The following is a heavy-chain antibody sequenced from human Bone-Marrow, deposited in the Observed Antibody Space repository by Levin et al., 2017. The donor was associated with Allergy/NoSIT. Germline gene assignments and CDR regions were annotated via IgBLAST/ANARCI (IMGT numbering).Heavy chain of an antibody. D-gene: IGHD1-26*01. V-gene: IGHV1-69*13. CDR1: GVTSSNYA. Sequence: SVKVSCKASGVTSSNYAITWVRQAPGQGLEWMGGIFPIFGPASYAQKFQGRVTIVAGESTSTSYMELNSLEFEDTPVYYCARDGVGAANFDYWGQGTLVIVSS. CDR2: IFPIFGPA. CDR3: ARDGVGAANFDY. J-gene: IGHJ4*02.